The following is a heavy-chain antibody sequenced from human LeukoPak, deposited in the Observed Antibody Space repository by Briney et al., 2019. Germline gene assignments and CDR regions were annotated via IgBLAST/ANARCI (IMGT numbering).Heavy chain of an antibody. CDR3: AKDEDSSGHPWDFQH. D-gene: IGHD3-22*01. V-gene: IGHV3-23*01. CDR2: ISGRGGST. J-gene: IGHJ1*01. CDR1: GFTFSTYA. Sequence: PGGSLRLSCAASGFTFSTYAMSWVRQAPGKGLEWVSAISGRGGSTYYADSVKGRFTISRDNTISGDNAKNTLYLQMNSLRAEDTAIYYCAKDEDSSGHPWDFQHWGQGTLVTVSS.